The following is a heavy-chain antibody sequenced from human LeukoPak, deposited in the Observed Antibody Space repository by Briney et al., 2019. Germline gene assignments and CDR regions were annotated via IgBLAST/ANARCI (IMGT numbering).Heavy chain of an antibody. CDR3: ARSAADAFDY. Sequence: GGSLRLSCAASGFTFRSYWMHWVRQVPGKGLVWVSLINSDGATSHADSVKGRFTTSRDNAKNTLYLQMNSLRAEDTAVYYCARSAADAFDYWGQGTLVTVSS. CDR1: GFTFRSYW. J-gene: IGHJ4*02. CDR2: INSDGAT. V-gene: IGHV3-74*01.